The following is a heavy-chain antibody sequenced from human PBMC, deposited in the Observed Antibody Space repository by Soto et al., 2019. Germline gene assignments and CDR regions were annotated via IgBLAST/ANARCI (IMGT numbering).Heavy chain of an antibody. CDR1: GLTFSSYG. Sequence: GGSLRLSCAASGLTFSSYGMHWVRQAPGKGLEWVAVIWYDGSNKYYADSVKGRFTISRDNSKNTLYLQMNSLRAEDTAVYYCARELIAAAGLDWFDPWGQGTLVTVSS. D-gene: IGHD6-13*01. CDR2: IWYDGSNK. V-gene: IGHV3-33*01. CDR3: ARELIAAAGLDWFDP. J-gene: IGHJ5*02.